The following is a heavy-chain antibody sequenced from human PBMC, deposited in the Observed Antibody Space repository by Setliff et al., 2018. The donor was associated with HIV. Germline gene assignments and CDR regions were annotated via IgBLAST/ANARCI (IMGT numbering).Heavy chain of an antibody. D-gene: IGHD3-3*01. V-gene: IGHV5-51*03. CDR1: GYTFTNYW. CDR3: ARQPTDTSGYNNWFDS. CDR2: IYPGDSDT. J-gene: IGHJ5*01. Sequence: PGESLKISCRGSGYTFTNYWIGWVRQMPGRGLEWMGIIYPGDSDTRYSPSFEGQVTMSADKSINTAYLKWNSLKASDTAMYYCARQPTDTSGYNNWFDSWGQGTLVTVSS.